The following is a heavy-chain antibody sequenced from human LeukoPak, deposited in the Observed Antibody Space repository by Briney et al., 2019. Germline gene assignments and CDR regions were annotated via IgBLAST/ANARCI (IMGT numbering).Heavy chain of an antibody. CDR1: GFTFSSYW. CDR3: VSGGRGPY. V-gene: IGHV3-7*01. J-gene: IGHJ4*02. Sequence: GGSLRLSCAASGFTFSSYWMNWVRQAPGEGLEWVANMNQDGSGKYYVDSVKGRFTISRDNAKNSLYLQMNSLRAEDTAVYYCVSGGRGPYWGQGTLVTVSS. CDR2: MNQDGSGK. D-gene: IGHD3-10*01.